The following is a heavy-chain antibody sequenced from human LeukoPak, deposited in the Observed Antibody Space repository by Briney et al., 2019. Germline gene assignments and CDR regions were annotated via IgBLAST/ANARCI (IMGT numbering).Heavy chain of an antibody. Sequence: GGCLRLSCAASGFTFSSYEVNWVRRAPGKGLEWVSYISSSGSTIYYADSMKGRFTISRDNAKNSLYLQMNSLRAEDTAVYYCASLFSEYYFDYWGQGTLVTVSS. J-gene: IGHJ4*02. CDR3: ASLFSEYYFDY. CDR1: GFTFSSYE. CDR2: ISSSGSTI. V-gene: IGHV3-48*03.